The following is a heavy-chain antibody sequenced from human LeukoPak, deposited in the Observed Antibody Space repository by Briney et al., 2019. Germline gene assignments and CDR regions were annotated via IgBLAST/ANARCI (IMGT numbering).Heavy chain of an antibody. J-gene: IGHJ4*02. CDR1: GDTFSNSG. Sequence: ASVNVSCKASGDTFSNSGISWVRQAPGHGLEWRGGIIPIFGTTNYAQKFRGRVTVTTDESTSTAYMELSSLRSDDTAVYYCARAIPATSKYFFDSWGQGTLVTVSS. CDR3: ARAIPATSKYFFDS. CDR2: IIPIFGTT. D-gene: IGHD2-2*02. V-gene: IGHV1-69*05.